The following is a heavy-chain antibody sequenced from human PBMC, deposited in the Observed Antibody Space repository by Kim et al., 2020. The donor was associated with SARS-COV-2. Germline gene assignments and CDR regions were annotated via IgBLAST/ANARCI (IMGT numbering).Heavy chain of an antibody. CDR2: IKEDGSQT. D-gene: IGHD3-22*01. Sequence: GGSLRLSCAASGFTFSNFWMDWVLQAPGKGLEWVGNIKEDGSQTFYVDSVKGRFTISRDNAKNSVYLQLNSLRVEDTAIYYCANYDLPSGDWGQGTLVTVSS. V-gene: IGHV3-7*03. CDR3: ANYDLPSGD. J-gene: IGHJ4*02. CDR1: GFTFSNFW.